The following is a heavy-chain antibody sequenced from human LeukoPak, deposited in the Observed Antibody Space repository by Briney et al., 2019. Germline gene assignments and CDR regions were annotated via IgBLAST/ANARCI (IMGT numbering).Heavy chain of an antibody. Sequence: RPGGSLRLSCAASGFTVSGNYMSWVRQAPGKGLEWVSVIYSDGSTYFADSVKGRFTISRRNSKNTLYLQMNSLRAEDTAVYHCASYGGNSDFDYWGQGTLVTVSS. CDR1: GFTVSGNY. D-gene: IGHD4-23*01. CDR3: ASYGGNSDFDY. CDR2: IYSDGST. V-gene: IGHV3-53*01. J-gene: IGHJ4*02.